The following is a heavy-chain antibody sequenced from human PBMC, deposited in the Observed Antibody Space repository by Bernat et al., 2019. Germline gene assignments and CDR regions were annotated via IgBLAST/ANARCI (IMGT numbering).Heavy chain of an antibody. Sequence: QVQLVQSGAEVKKPGASVKVSCKASGYKFNSYGISWVRQAPGQGLEWMGWISAYNGDTNYAQKLQGRVTMTRDTSTSTAYMELRSLTSDDTAVYYCARSYIILVPPAYNWFDPWGQGTLVTVSS. J-gene: IGHJ5*02. CDR2: ISAYNGDT. CDR1: GYKFNSYG. D-gene: IGHD2-2*01. CDR3: ARSYIILVPPAYNWFDP. V-gene: IGHV1-18*04.